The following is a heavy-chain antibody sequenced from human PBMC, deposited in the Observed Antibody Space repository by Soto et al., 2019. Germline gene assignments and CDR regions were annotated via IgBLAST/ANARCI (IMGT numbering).Heavy chain of an antibody. D-gene: IGHD1-26*01. CDR2: IYYSGST. CDR3: ARLGGSYGPLDY. V-gene: IGHV4-39*01. CDR1: GGSISSSSYY. J-gene: IGHJ4*02. Sequence: PSETLSLTGTVSGGSISSSSYYWGWIRQPPGKGLEWIGSIYYSGSTYYNPSLKSRVTISVDTSKNQFSLKLSSVTAADTAVYYCARLGGSYGPLDYWGQGTLVTVSS.